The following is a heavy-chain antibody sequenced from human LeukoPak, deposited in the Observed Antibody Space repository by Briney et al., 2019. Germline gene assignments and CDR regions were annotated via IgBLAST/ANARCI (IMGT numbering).Heavy chain of an antibody. CDR3: ARGRFGVSAYDSPFDY. CDR1: GGSFSGYY. D-gene: IGHD5-12*01. CDR2: INHSGST. V-gene: IGHV4-34*01. Sequence: SETLSLTCAVYGGSFSGYYWSWIRQPPGKGLEWIGEINHSGSTNYNPSLKSRVTISVDTSKNQFSLKLSSVTAADTAVYYCARGRFGVSAYDSPFDYWGQGTLVTVSS. J-gene: IGHJ4*02.